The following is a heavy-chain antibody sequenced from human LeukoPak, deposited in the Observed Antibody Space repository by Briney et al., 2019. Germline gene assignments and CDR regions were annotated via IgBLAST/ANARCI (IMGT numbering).Heavy chain of an antibody. D-gene: IGHD3-16*01. CDR1: GFTVSSNS. CDR2: IYSAGSI. Sequence: GGSLRLSCTVSGFTVSSNSMSWVRQAPGKGLEWVSFIYSAGSIYYSDSVKGRFTISIDNSKNTLYLQMNSLRAEDTAVYYCARRAGAYTHPYDYWGQGTLVTISS. J-gene: IGHJ4*02. CDR3: ARRAGAYTHPYDY. V-gene: IGHV3-53*01.